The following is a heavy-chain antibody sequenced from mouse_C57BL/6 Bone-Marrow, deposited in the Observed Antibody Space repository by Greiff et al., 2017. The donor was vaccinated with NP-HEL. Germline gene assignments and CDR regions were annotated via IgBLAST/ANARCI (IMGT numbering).Heavy chain of an antibody. CDR2: IDPNSGGT. J-gene: IGHJ1*03. D-gene: IGHD2-1*01. Sequence: VKLMESGAELVKPGASVKLSCKASGYTFTSYWMHWVKQRPGRGLEWIGRIDPNSGGTKYNEKFKSKATLTVDKPSSTAYMQLSSLTSEDSAVYYCARPIYYGTWYFDVWGTGTTVTVSS. CDR1: GYTFTSYW. CDR3: ARPIYYGTWYFDV. V-gene: IGHV1-72*01.